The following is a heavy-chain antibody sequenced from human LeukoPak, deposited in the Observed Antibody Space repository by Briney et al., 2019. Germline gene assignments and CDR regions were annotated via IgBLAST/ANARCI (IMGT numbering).Heavy chain of an antibody. V-gene: IGHV4-34*01. J-gene: IGHJ1*01. Sequence: SGTLSLTSAVYGGSLSGYYSSGIPQPPGKGPEWMWEINHSGSTNHNPSPKSRVTISVDTSKNQFSLKLSSVTAADTAVYYCASSRFGPPPNWGKSNLVPVSS. CDR3: ASSRFGPPPN. D-gene: IGHD3-10*01. CDR2: INHSGST. CDR1: GGSLSGYY.